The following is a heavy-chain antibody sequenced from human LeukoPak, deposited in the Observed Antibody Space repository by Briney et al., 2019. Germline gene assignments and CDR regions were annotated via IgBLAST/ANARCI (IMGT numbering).Heavy chain of an antibody. CDR1: GYTFTGYY. CDR3: ARGRGYDSSGFDY. Sequence: ASVKLSCKASGYTFTGYYMHWVRQAPGQGLEWMGWINPNSGGTNYAQKFKGRVTMTRDTSISTAYMELSRLRSDDTAVYYCARGRGYDSSGFDYWGEGTVVTVS. CDR2: INPNSGGT. J-gene: IGHJ4*02. D-gene: IGHD3-22*01. V-gene: IGHV1-2*02.